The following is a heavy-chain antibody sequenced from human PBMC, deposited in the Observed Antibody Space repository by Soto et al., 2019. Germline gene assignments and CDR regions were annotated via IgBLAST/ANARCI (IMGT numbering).Heavy chain of an antibody. Sequence: SETLSLTCAVYGGSFRGYYWSWIRQPPGKGLEWIGEINHSGSTNYNPSLKSRVTISVDTSKNQFSLKLTSVTAADTAVYYCARASGYSNGWGNYYYYIDVWGKGTTVTVSS. CDR1: GGSFRGYY. CDR3: ARASGYSNGWGNYYYYIDV. J-gene: IGHJ6*03. CDR2: INHSGST. V-gene: IGHV4-34*01. D-gene: IGHD6-19*01.